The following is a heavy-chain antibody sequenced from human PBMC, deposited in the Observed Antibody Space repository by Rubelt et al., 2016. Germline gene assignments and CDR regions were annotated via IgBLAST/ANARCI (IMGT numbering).Heavy chain of an antibody. Sequence: QLQLQESGSGLVKPSETLSLTCTVSGDSISGSSFYWGWIRQPPGKGLEWIGSIYYSGTTYYNPSLTSRVTISVDTSKNQFAWKLNSATAADTAVYYCARGLQAVTGWGQGALVTVSS. V-gene: IGHV4-39*01. CDR2: IYYSGTT. CDR1: GDSISGSSFY. D-gene: IGHD5-18*01. CDR3: ARGLQAVTG. J-gene: IGHJ4*02.